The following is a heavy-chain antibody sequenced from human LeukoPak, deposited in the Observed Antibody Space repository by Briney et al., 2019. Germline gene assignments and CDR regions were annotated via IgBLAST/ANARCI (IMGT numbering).Heavy chain of an antibody. CDR1: GFTFSSYS. CDR3: ARDRDMYYDILTGYYFAGAFDI. CDR2: ISSSSSYI. Sequence: GSLRLSCAASGFTFSSYSMNWVRQAPGKGLEWVSSISSSSSYIYYADSVKGRFTISRDNAKNSLYLQMNSLRAEDTAVYYCARDRDMYYDILTGYYFAGAFDIWGQGTMVTVSS. J-gene: IGHJ3*02. V-gene: IGHV3-21*01. D-gene: IGHD3-9*01.